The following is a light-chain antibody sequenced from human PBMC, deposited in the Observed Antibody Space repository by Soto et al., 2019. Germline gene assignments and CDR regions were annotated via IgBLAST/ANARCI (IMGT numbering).Light chain of an antibody. V-gene: IGLV1-40*01. CDR3: SSYTSSSTLRV. CDR2: GNR. J-gene: IGLJ3*02. CDR1: SSNLGAGYD. Sequence: QSVLTQPPSVSGAPGQRVTLSCTGNSSNLGAGYDVHWYQQLPGAAPKLVIFGNRNRPSGVPERFSGSKSGNTASLTISGLQAEDEADYYCSSYTSSSTLRVFGGGTKLTVL.